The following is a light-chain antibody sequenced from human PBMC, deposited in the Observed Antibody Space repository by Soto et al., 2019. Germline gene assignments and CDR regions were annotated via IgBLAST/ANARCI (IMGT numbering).Light chain of an antibody. J-gene: IGLJ3*02. CDR1: RSNIGNNA. CDR2: NNN. Sequence: QSVLTQTPSASGTPGQTVTISCSGSRSNIGNNAVSWYQQFPGTAPKLLIYNNNQRPSGVPDRFSGSKSGTSASLAISGLQSGDEADYYCATWAASLNAPGVFGGGTKLTVL. CDR3: ATWAASLNAPGV. V-gene: IGLV1-44*01.